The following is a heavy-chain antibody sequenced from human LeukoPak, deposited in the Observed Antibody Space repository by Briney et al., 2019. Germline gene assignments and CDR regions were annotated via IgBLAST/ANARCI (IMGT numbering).Heavy chain of an antibody. CDR2: VRYDGTTK. CDR1: GFAFSSNG. V-gene: IGHV3-30*02. J-gene: IGHJ4*02. Sequence: GGSLRLSCAASGFAFSSNGMHWVRQAPGKGLEWVAFVRYDGTTKYYVDSVKGRFTISRDNSKNTLYLQMNSLRAEDTALYYCAKPIYNSGWYDYWGQGTLVTVAS. CDR3: AKPIYNSGWYDY. D-gene: IGHD6-19*01.